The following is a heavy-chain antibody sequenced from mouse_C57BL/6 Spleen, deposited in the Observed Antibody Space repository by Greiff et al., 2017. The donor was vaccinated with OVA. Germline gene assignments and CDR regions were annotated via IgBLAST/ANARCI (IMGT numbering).Heavy chain of an antibody. CDR3: RASGSSYVYFDY. J-gene: IGHJ2*03. D-gene: IGHD1-1*01. CDR2: IDPETGGT. V-gene: IGHV1-15*01. CDR1: GYTFTDYE. Sequence: VKLMESGAELVRPGASVTLSCKASGYTFTDYEMHWVKQTPVHGLEWIGAIDPETGGTAYNQKFKGKAILTADKSSSTAYMELRSLTSEDSAVYYCRASGSSYVYFDYWGQGTSLTVSA.